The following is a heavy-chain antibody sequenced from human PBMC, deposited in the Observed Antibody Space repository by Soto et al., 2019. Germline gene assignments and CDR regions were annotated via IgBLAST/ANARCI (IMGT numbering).Heavy chain of an antibody. J-gene: IGHJ4*02. Sequence: EVQLVESGGDLVKPGGSLRLSCAASGFTFYTAWLNWVRQAPGKGLEWVGHIKSKNDGETTDYAAPVKGRFTISRDDSINPLYLKRKGLKTDDPAVYYCVTDRRASGAQGTLVTVSS. CDR1: GFTFYTAW. V-gene: IGHV3-15*07. CDR2: IKSKNDGETT. CDR3: VTDRRAS.